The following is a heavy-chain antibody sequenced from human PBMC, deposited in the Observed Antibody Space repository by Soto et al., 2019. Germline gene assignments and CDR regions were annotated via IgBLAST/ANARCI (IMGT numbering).Heavy chain of an antibody. Sequence: SETLSLTCAVSGCSISSSNWWSWVRQPPGKGLEWIGEIYHSGSTYYNPSLKSRVTISVDTSKNQFSLKLSSVTAADTAVYYCARVRYVGRITMIVHNWFDPWGQGTLVTVSS. V-gene: IGHV4-4*02. CDR1: GCSISSSNW. CDR3: ARVRYVGRITMIVHNWFDP. D-gene: IGHD3-22*01. CDR2: IYHSGST. J-gene: IGHJ5*02.